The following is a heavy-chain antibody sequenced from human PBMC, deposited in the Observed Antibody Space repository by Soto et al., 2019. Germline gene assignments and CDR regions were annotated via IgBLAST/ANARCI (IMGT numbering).Heavy chain of an antibody. CDR1: GDIFSNYT. Sequence: QVQLVQSGAEVKKPGSSVRVSCKASGDIFSNYTISWVRQAPGQGLEWMGRIIPILEVANYPLRFQGRVTITADKSTSTVDMELGNLRSEDTAIYYCARVKTDSGSYEGDYYMDVWGIWTTVTVSS. D-gene: IGHD3-10*01. J-gene: IGHJ6*03. CDR3: ARVKTDSGSYEGDYYMDV. CDR2: IIPILEVA. V-gene: IGHV1-69*02.